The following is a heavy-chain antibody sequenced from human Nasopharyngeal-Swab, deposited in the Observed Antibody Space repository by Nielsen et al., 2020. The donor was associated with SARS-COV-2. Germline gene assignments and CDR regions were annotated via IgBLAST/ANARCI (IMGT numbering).Heavy chain of an antibody. CDR3: ARENGFEWGDYGSC. CDR2: IRQDGNER. D-gene: IGHD4-17*01. J-gene: IGHJ4*02. V-gene: IGHV3-7*05. Sequence: GESLKISCAASGFPFRAYWMSWVRQAPGRGLEWVANIRQDGNERSYVDSVKGRFTISRDSAEKSLYLQMNSLRAEDTAVYYCARENGFEWGDYGSCWGQGTLVTVSS. CDR1: GFPFRAYW.